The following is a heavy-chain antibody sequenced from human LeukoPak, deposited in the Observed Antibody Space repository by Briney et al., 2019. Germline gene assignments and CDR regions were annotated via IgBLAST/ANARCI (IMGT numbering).Heavy chain of an antibody. D-gene: IGHD5-24*01. Sequence: SETLSLTCAVYGGSFSGYYWSWIRQPPGKGLEWIGEINHSGSTNYNPSLKSRVTISVDTSKNQFSLKLSSVTAADTAVYYCATTGRDGYKQLILPHRSFDYWGQGTLVTVSS. V-gene: IGHV4-34*01. CDR3: ATTGRDGYKQLILPHRSFDY. J-gene: IGHJ4*02. CDR1: GGSFSGYY. CDR2: INHSGST.